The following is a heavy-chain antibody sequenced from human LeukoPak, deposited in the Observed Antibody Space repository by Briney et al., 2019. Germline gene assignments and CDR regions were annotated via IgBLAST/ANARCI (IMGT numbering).Heavy chain of an antibody. Sequence: ASVKVSCKASGYTFISYGISWVRQAPGQGLEWMGWISAYNGNTNYAQKLQGRVTMTTDTSTSTAYMELRSRRSDDPAVYHCARDGRFGELSDYWGQGTLVTVSS. CDR1: GYTFISYG. CDR2: ISAYNGNT. V-gene: IGHV1-18*01. J-gene: IGHJ4*02. D-gene: IGHD3-10*01. CDR3: ARDGRFGELSDY.